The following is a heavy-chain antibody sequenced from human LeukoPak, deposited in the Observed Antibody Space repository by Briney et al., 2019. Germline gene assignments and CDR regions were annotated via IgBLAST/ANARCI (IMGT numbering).Heavy chain of an antibody. D-gene: IGHD2-2*01. CDR1: GGSISSGGYY. CDR3: ARGGGGGYCSSTSCYEPLEYDY. CDR2: IYYSGST. V-gene: IGHV4-31*03. Sequence: SETLSLTCTVSGGSISSGGYYWSWIRQHPGKGLEWIGYIYYSGSTYYNPSLKSRVTISVDTSKNQFSLKLSSVTGADTAVYYCARGGGGGYCSSTSCYEPLEYDYWGQGTLVTVSS. J-gene: IGHJ4*02.